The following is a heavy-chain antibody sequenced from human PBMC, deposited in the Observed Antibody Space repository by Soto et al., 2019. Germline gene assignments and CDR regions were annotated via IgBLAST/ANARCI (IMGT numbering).Heavy chain of an antibody. CDR2: IYYSGST. J-gene: IGHJ6*02. V-gene: IGHV4-39*01. D-gene: IGHD5-18*01. CDR1: GGSISSSSYY. CDR3: ARRYSYGSLYYYYGMDV. Sequence: PSETLSLTCTVSGGSISSSSYYWGWIRQPPGKGLEWIGSIYYSGSTYYNPSLKSRVTISVDTSKSQFSLKLSSVTAADTAVYYCARRYSYGSLYYYYGMDVWGQGTTVTVSS.